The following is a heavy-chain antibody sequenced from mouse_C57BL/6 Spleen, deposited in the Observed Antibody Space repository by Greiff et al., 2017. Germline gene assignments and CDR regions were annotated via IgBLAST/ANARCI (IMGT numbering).Heavy chain of an antibody. J-gene: IGHJ2*01. V-gene: IGHV1-64*01. CDR2: IHPNSGST. CDR1: GYTFTSYW. CDR3: GRWNYYGSSTRNY. Sequence: QVQLQQPGAELVKPGASVKLSCKASGYTFTSYWMHWVKQRPGQGLEWIGMIHPNSGSTNYNEKFKSKATLTVDKSSSTAYMQLSSLTSEDSAVYYCGRWNYYGSSTRNYWGQGATLTFS. D-gene: IGHD1-1*01.